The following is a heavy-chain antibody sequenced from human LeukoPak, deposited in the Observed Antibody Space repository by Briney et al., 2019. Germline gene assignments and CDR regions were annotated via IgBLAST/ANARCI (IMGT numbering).Heavy chain of an antibody. V-gene: IGHV1-69*05. Sequence: ASVKVSCKASGGTFSSYEISWVRQAPGQGLEWMGGIIPMFGTAKYAQKFQGRVTMTRDMSTSTVYMELSSLRSDDTAVCYCARGANWNYDYWGQGTLVTVSS. CDR3: ARGANWNYDY. CDR1: GGTFSSYE. J-gene: IGHJ4*02. CDR2: IIPMFGTA. D-gene: IGHD1-7*01.